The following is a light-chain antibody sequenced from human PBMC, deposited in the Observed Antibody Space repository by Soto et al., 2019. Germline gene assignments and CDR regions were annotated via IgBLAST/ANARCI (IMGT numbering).Light chain of an antibody. J-gene: IGKJ1*01. CDR1: QTISSW. Sequence: DIQMTQSPSTLSGSVGDRVTITCRASQTISSWLAWYQQKPGKAPKNMIYKAPTLKSGVPSRFSGSGSGTEFTLTISSLQPDDVATYYCQHYNSYSEALGQGTKVDIK. CDR2: KAP. CDR3: QHYNSYSEA. V-gene: IGKV1-5*03.